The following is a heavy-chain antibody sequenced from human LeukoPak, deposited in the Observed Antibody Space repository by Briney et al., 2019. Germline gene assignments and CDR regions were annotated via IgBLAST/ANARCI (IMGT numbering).Heavy chain of an antibody. J-gene: IGHJ4*02. CDR3: AAGGDDYVWGSYPPSY. V-gene: IGHV3-30*03. D-gene: IGHD3-16*02. Sequence: QPGRSLRLSCAASGFTFSSYGMHWVRQAPDKGLEWVTVISYDGSNKYYADSVKGRFTISRDNSKNTLYLQMNSLRAEDTAVYYCAAGGDDYVWGSYPPSYWGQGTLVTVSS. CDR1: GFTFSSYG. CDR2: ISYDGSNK.